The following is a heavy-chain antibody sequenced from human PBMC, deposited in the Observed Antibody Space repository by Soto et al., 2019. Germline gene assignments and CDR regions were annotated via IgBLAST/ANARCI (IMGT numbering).Heavy chain of an antibody. CDR3: AHSRCGGDCLQSYSSHYYYGMDV. D-gene: IGHD2-21*02. CDR1: GFSLSTGGVG. J-gene: IGHJ6*02. CDR2: IYWDDDK. Sequence: QITLKESGPSLVKPTQTLTLTCTFSGFSLSTGGVGVGWIRQPPGKALEWLALIYWDDDKRYSPSLRSRLTVTKDTPKNQVVLTMTNMDPVDTATYYCAHSRCGGDCLQSYSSHYYYGMDVWGQGTTVTVSS. V-gene: IGHV2-5*02.